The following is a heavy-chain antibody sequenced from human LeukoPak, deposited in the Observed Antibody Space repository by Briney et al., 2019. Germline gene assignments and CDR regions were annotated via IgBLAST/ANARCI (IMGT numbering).Heavy chain of an antibody. V-gene: IGHV3-66*01. CDR2: IYSGGST. Sequence: GGSLKLSCAASGFTVSSNYMSWVRQAPGEGLEWVSVIYSGGSTYYADSVKGRFTISRDNSKNTLYLQMNSLRAEDTAVYYCARVGSGHDWDNFDYWGQGTLVTVSS. J-gene: IGHJ4*02. CDR1: GFTVSSNY. CDR3: ARVGSGHDWDNFDY. D-gene: IGHD5-12*01.